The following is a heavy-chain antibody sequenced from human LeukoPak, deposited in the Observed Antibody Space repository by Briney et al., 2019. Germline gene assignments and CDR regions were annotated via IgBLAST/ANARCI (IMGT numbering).Heavy chain of an antibody. D-gene: IGHD2-15*01. Sequence: SGGSLRLSCIGTGXTFSSDAMGWVRQAPGKGLEWVSGISGSGGSTYYADSVKGRFTISRDNSKNTLYLQMNSLRVEDTAVYYCAKDRGRTWVQVANWGQGTLVTVSS. CDR1: GXTFSSDA. CDR2: ISGSGGST. J-gene: IGHJ4*02. CDR3: AKDRGRTWVQVAN. V-gene: IGHV3-23*01.